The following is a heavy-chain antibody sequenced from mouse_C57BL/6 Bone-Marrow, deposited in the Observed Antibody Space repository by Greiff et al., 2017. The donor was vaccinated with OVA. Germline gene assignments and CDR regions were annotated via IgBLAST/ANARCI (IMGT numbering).Heavy chain of an antibody. Sequence: QVQLQQPGAELVRPGTSVKLSCKASGYTFTSYWMHWVKQRPGQGLEWIGVIDPSDSYTNYNQKFKGKATLTVDTSSSTAYMQLSSLTSEDSAVYYCARSHYYVSSRSGFAYWGQGTLVTVSA. D-gene: IGHD1-1*01. V-gene: IGHV1-59*01. CDR2: IDPSDSYT. CDR3: ARSHYYVSSRSGFAY. CDR1: GYTFTSYW. J-gene: IGHJ3*01.